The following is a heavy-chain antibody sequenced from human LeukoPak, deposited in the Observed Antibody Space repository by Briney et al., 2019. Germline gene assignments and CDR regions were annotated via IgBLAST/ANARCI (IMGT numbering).Heavy chain of an antibody. J-gene: IGHJ3*02. V-gene: IGHV4-59*01. D-gene: IGHD3-22*01. Sequence: SETLSLTCTVSGGSISSYYWSWIRQPPGKGLEWIGYIYYSGSTNYNPSLKSRVTISVDTSKNQFSLKLSSATAADTAVYYCARVQGYTNYYDSSGYYAFDIWGQGTMVTVSS. CDR1: GGSISSYY. CDR3: ARVQGYTNYYDSSGYYAFDI. CDR2: IYYSGST.